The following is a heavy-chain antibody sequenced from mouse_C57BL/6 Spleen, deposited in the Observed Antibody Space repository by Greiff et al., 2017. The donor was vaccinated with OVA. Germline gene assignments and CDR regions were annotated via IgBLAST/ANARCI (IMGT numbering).Heavy chain of an antibody. CDR1: GYTFTSYG. J-gene: IGHJ2*01. V-gene: IGHV1-81*01. Sequence: VQLVESGAELARPGASVKLSCKASGYTFTSYGISWVKQRTGQGLEWIGEIYPRSGNTYYNEKFKGKATLTADKSSSTAYMELRSLTSEDSAVYFCAMLVYYDYDGDYWGQGTTLTVSS. CDR3: AMLVYYDYDGDY. D-gene: IGHD2-4*01. CDR2: IYPRSGNT.